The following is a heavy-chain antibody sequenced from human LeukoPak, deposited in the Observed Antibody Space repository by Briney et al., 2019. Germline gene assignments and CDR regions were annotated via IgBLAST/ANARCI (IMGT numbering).Heavy chain of an antibody. V-gene: IGHV3-21*01. CDR1: GFTFSSYS. Sequence: PGGSLRLSCAASGFTFSSYSMNWVRQAPGKGLEWVSSISSSSSYIYYADSVKGRFTISRDNAKNSLYLQMNSLRAEDTAVYYCARDDFWSGFYNVDSDAFDIWGQGTMVTVSS. CDR2: ISSSSSYI. J-gene: IGHJ3*02. CDR3: ARDDFWSGFYNVDSDAFDI. D-gene: IGHD3-3*01.